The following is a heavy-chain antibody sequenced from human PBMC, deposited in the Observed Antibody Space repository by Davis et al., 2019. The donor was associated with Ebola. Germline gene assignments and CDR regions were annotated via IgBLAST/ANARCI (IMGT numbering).Heavy chain of an antibody. CDR1: GGTFSSYA. CDR3: ARDPKGYYYGMDV. CDR2: IIPILGIA. V-gene: IGHV1-69*04. J-gene: IGHJ6*02. Sequence: SVKVSCKASGGTFSSYAISWVRQAPGQGLEWMGRIIPILGIANYAQKFQGRVTITADKSTSTAYMELSNLRAEDTAVYYCARDPKGYYYGMDVWGQGTTVTVSS.